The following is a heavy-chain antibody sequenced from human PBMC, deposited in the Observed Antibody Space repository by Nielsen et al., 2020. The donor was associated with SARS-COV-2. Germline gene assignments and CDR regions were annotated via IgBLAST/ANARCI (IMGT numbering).Heavy chain of an antibody. Sequence: SETLSLTCIVSGGSISSYYWGWIRQPPGKGLEWIGSIYYSGSTYYNPSLKSRVTISVDTSKNQFSLKLSSVTAADTAVYYCARLRRGGGYFDWLLLNWFDPWGQGTLVTVSS. CDR3: ARLRRGGGYFDWLLLNWFDP. V-gene: IGHV4-39*01. CDR2: IYYSGST. J-gene: IGHJ5*02. CDR1: GGSISSYY. D-gene: IGHD3-9*01.